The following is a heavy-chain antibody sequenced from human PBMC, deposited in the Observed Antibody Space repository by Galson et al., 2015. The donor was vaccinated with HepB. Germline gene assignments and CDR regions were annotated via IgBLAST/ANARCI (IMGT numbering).Heavy chain of an antibody. Sequence: SLRLSCAASGFTFSSYSMNWVRQAPGKGLEWVSSISSSSSYIYYADSVKGRFTISRDNAKNSLYLQMNSLRAEDTAVYYCARENDYYGSGSCSGFDYWGQGTLVTVS. CDR3: ARENDYYGSGSCSGFDY. J-gene: IGHJ4*02. V-gene: IGHV3-21*01. CDR1: GFTFSSYS. D-gene: IGHD3-10*01. CDR2: ISSSSSYI.